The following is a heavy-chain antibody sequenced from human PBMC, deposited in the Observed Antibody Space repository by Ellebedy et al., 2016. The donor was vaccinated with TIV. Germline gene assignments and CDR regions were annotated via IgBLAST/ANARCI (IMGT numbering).Heavy chain of an antibody. CDR3: STEFDSSGYKGY. V-gene: IGHV3-30*03. Sequence: GGSLRLSCAASGVSFSRYRMSWVRQVPGKGLEWVAVISYDGSNSHYADSVKGRFTISRDNSKNTQYLQMNSLRAEDTAVYYCSTEFDSSGYKGYWGQGSLVTASS. CDR1: GVSFSRYR. D-gene: IGHD3-9*01. CDR2: ISYDGSNS. J-gene: IGHJ4*02.